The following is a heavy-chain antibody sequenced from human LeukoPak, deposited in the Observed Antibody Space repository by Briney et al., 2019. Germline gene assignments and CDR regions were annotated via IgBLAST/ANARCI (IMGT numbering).Heavy chain of an antibody. CDR3: ARNSGYGLGTSYYFDY. CDR1: GYSISSGYY. D-gene: IGHD5-12*01. CDR2: IYLSGST. V-gene: IGHV4-38-2*02. Sequence: PSETLSLTCTVSGYSISSGYYWGWIRQPPGKGLEWIGSIYLSGSTYYNPSLKSRVTISVDTSKNQFSLKLSSVTAADTAVYYCARNSGYGLGTSYYFDYWGQGTLVTVSS. J-gene: IGHJ4*02.